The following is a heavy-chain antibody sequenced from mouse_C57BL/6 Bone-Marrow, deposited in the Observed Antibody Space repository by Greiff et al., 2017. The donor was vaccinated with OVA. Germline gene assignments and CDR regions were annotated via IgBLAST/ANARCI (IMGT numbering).Heavy chain of an antibody. J-gene: IGHJ3*01. CDR3: AREGIYYGNYVGFAY. CDR1: GYTFTSYW. V-gene: IGHV1-59*01. Sequence: VQLQQPGAELVRPGTSVTLSCKASGYTFTSYWMHWVKQRPGQGLEWIGVLDPSDSYTNYNQKFKGKATLTVDTSSSTAYMQLSSLTSEASAVYYCAREGIYYGNYVGFAYWGQGTLVTVSA. CDR2: LDPSDSYT. D-gene: IGHD2-1*01.